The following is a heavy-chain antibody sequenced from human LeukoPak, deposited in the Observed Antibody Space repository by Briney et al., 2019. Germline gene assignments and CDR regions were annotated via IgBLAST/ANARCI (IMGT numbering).Heavy chain of an antibody. D-gene: IGHD4-11*01. J-gene: IGHJ6*04. Sequence: PGGSLRLSCAASGFTFSSYWMHWVRQAPGKGLVWVSRINSDGSSTSYADSVKGRFTISRDNAKNTLYLQMNSLRAGDTAVYYCARLSSYYYYYGMDVWGKGTTVTVSS. CDR2: INSDGSST. CDR3: ARLSSYYYYYGMDV. V-gene: IGHV3-74*01. CDR1: GFTFSSYW.